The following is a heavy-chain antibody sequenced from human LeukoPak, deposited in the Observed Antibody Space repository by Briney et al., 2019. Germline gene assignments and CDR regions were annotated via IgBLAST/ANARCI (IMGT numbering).Heavy chain of an antibody. Sequence: ASVKVSCKASGYTFTGYYMHWVRQAPGQGLEWMGWINPNSGGTNYAQKFQGRVTMTRDTSISTAYMELSRLRSDDTAVYYCAREHVDTAMATMYYFGYWGQGTLVTVSS. CDR2: INPNSGGT. J-gene: IGHJ4*02. D-gene: IGHD5-18*01. V-gene: IGHV1-2*02. CDR1: GYTFTGYY. CDR3: AREHVDTAMATMYYFGY.